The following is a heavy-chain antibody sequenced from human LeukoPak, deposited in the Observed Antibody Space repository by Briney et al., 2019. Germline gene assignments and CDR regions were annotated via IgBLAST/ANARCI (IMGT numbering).Heavy chain of an antibody. CDR1: KFTFSNSW. J-gene: IGHJ6*03. V-gene: IGHV3-74*03. D-gene: IGHD3-10*01. CDR2: INSDGSST. Sequence: GGSLRLSCEASKFTFSNSWMHWVRQARGKGMAWVSRINSDGSSTTYADFVKGRFTISRDNAKNTLYIQMNGVRAEDTAVYHCARDHSDYYYMDVWGKGTTVTVSS. CDR3: ARDHSDYYYMDV.